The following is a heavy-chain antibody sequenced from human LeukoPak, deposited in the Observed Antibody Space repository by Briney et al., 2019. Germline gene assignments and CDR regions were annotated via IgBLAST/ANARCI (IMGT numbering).Heavy chain of an antibody. J-gene: IGHJ4*02. V-gene: IGHV3-53*01. Sequence: GGSLRLSCAASGFTVSSNYMSWVRQAPGKGLEWVSVVYSGGSTYYADSVKGRSTISRDNSKNTLYLQMNSLRAEDTAVYYCARAVSGSSPSDYWGQGTLVTVSS. CDR1: GFTVSSNY. CDR3: ARAVSGSSPSDY. CDR2: VYSGGST. D-gene: IGHD3-16*01.